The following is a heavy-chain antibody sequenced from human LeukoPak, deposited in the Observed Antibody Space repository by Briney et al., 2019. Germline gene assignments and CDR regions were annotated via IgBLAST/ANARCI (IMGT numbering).Heavy chain of an antibody. Sequence: GGSLRLSCAASGFTFSSYWMHWIRQAPGKGLVWVSRINSDGSSTSYADSVKGRFTISRDNAKNTLYLQMNSLRAEDTAVYYCARDLGYCSSTSCYTSWFDPWGQGTLVTVSS. CDR1: GFTFSSYW. V-gene: IGHV3-74*01. CDR3: ARDLGYCSSTSCYTSWFDP. J-gene: IGHJ5*02. CDR2: INSDGSST. D-gene: IGHD2-2*02.